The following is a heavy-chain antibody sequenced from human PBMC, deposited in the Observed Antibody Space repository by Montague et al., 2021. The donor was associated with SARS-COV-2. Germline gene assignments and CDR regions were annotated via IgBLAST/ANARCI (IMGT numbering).Heavy chain of an antibody. CDR3: ARQPPYHTDGLDI. D-gene: IGHD1-14*01. CDR1: GGSISNSHYY. V-gene: IGHV4-39*01. J-gene: IGHJ3*02. Sequence: SETLSLTCTVSGGSISNSHYYWAWIRQPPGKGLEWIGSIYFSGHSYYNPSLKNRASISLDTSKNQYSLKLNSVAAADTAVYYCARQPPYHTDGLDIWGQGTMVTVSS. CDR2: IYFSGHS.